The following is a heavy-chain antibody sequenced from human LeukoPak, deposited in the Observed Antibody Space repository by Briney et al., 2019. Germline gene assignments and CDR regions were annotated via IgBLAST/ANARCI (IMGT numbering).Heavy chain of an antibody. J-gene: IGHJ1*01. CDR3: AGRGQRYFRD. CDR2: IYRIGNT. CDR1: GDSISSDY. Sequence: SETLSLTCSVSGDSISSDYWSWIRQPPGKGLEWIGYIYRIGNTDYNPSLKSRVTKSLDTSKNQLSLNLTSVTAADTAVYYCAGRGQRYFRDWGQGTLVTVSS. V-gene: IGHV4-4*08.